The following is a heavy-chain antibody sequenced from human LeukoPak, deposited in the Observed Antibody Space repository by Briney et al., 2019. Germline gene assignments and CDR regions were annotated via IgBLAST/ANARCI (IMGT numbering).Heavy chain of an antibody. CDR3: ARAGEGFDT. CDR1: GFTFSNYG. Sequence: GGSLRLSCAASGFTFSNYGMHWVRQAPGKGLEWVAVIWYDGSNKFYGDSVKGRFTISRDNSKNTLYLQMSGLRAEDTAVYYCARAGEGFDTWGQGTKVTVSS. V-gene: IGHV3-33*01. CDR2: IWYDGSNK. D-gene: IGHD3-10*01. J-gene: IGHJ3*02.